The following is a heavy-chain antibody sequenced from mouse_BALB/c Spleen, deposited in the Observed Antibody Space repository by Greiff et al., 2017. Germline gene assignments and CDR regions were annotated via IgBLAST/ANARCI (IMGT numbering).Heavy chain of an antibody. Sequence: EVKLVESGPGLVKPSQSLSLTCTVTGYSITSYYAWNWIRQFPGNKLEWMGYISYSGSTSYNPSLNSRISITRDTSKNQFFQQLNSVTTEDTATYYCARGDYYGSGYFDVWGAGTTVTVSS. CDR2: ISYSGST. CDR3: ARGDYYGSGYFDV. V-gene: IGHV3-2*02. CDR1: GYSITSYYA. D-gene: IGHD1-1*01. J-gene: IGHJ1*01.